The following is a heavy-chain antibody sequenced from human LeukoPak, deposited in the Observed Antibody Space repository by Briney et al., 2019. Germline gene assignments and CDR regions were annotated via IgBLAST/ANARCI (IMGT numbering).Heavy chain of an antibody. CDR1: GFTFSSHW. CDR3: ARLKGSTSVFDY. Sequence: PGGSLRLSCVASGFTFSSHWMTWVRQAPGKGLEWVGNINPEGSDKFYVDSVKGRFTMSRDNARNSPYLQLGSLRAEDTAVYYCARLKGSTSVFDYWGQGTLVTV. J-gene: IGHJ4*02. V-gene: IGHV3-7*03. D-gene: IGHD2-2*01. CDR2: INPEGSDK.